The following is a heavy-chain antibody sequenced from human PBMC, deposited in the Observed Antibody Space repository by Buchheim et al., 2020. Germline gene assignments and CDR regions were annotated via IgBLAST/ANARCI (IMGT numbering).Heavy chain of an antibody. D-gene: IGHD2-2*02. CDR2: ISSSSSYI. V-gene: IGHV3-21*01. Sequence: EVQLVESGGGLVKPGGSLRLSCAASGFTFSSYSMNWVRQAPGKGLEWVSSISSSSSYIYYADSVKGRFTIPRDNAKNSLYLKMNSLRAEDTAVYYCARTYCSSTSCYKPFDYWGQGTL. J-gene: IGHJ4*02. CDR1: GFTFSSYS. CDR3: ARTYCSSTSCYKPFDY.